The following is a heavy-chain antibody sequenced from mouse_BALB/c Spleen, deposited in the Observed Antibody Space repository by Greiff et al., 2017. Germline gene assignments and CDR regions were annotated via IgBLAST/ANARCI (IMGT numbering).Heavy chain of an antibody. J-gene: IGHJ4*01. CDR1: GFTFSSFG. V-gene: IGHV5-17*02. CDR3: ARSELGRYYAMDY. Sequence: EVKLQESGGGLVQPGGSRKLSCAASGFTFSSFGMHWVRQAPEKGLEWVAYISSGSSTIYYADTVKGRFTISRDNPKNTLFLQMTSLRSEDTAMYYCARSELGRYYAMDYWGQGTSVTVSS. CDR2: ISSGSSTI. D-gene: IGHD4-1*01.